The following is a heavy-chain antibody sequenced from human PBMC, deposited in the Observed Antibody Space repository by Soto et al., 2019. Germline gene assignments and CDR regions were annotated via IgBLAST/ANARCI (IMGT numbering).Heavy chain of an antibody. CDR2: IDHSGST. CDR1: GWSFSAYY. J-gene: IGHJ6*02. D-gene: IGHD2-8*01. Sequence: PXETLSLTCAVYGWSFSAYYWAWIRQSPGKGLEWIGEIDHSGSTNFNPSLKSRVIISVDTSKNQFSLKLTSVTAADTAVYYCARTNRRRVLFDYYYGMDVWGQGATVTVSS. V-gene: IGHV4-34*01. CDR3: ARTNRRRVLFDYYYGMDV.